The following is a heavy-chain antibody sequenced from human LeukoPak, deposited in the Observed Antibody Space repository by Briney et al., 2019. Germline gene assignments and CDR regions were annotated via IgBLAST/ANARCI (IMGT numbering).Heavy chain of an antibody. CDR2: ISSSGGTK. CDR1: GFTFSSYE. Sequence: PGGCLRLSCSASGFTFSSYEMNWVRRAPGKGLEWLSYISSSGGTKYYADSVKGRFSISRDNAKNSLYPQMNSLSFEDTAVYYCARAHPSDYWGQGTLVTVSS. J-gene: IGHJ4*02. CDR3: ARAHPSDY. V-gene: IGHV3-48*03.